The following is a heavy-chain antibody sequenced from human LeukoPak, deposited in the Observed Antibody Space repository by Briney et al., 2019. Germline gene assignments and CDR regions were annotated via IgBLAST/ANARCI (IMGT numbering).Heavy chain of an antibody. CDR3: ARDAPVPPFNIAVAGNDY. V-gene: IGHV3-30*03. J-gene: IGHJ4*02. D-gene: IGHD6-19*01. Sequence: PGGSLRLSCAASGFTFSSYSMTWVRQAPGKGLEWVAVISYDGSNKYYADSVKGRFTISRDNSKNTLYLQMNSLRAEDTAVYYCARDAPVPPFNIAVAGNDYWGQGTLVTVSS. CDR2: ISYDGSNK. CDR1: GFTFSSYS.